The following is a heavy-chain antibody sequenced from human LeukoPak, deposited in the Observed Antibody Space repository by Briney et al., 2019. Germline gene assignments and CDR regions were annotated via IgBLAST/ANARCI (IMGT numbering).Heavy chain of an antibody. CDR1: GFTFSSYS. J-gene: IGHJ5*02. D-gene: IGHD6-19*01. Sequence: GGSLRLSCAASGFTFSSYSMNWVRQAPGKGLGWVSSISSSSSYIYYADSVKGRFTISRDNSKNTLYLQINSLRAEDTAVYYCAKDHRIAVAGTGWFDPWGQGTLVTVSS. CDR2: ISSSSSYI. CDR3: AKDHRIAVAGTGWFDP. V-gene: IGHV3-21*04.